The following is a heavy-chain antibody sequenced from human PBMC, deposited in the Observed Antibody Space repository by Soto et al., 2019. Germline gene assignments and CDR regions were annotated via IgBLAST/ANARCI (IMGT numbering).Heavy chain of an antibody. CDR2: ISSSSSTI. Sequence: PGGSLRLSYAASGFKFSRYNMNWVHQAPGKGLEWVSYISSSSSTIYYADSVKGRFTISRDNAKNSLYLQMNSLRAEDAAVYYCAVVGYYGSGSYYDYYYYMDVWGKGTTVTVSS. CDR3: AVVGYYGSGSYYDYYYYMDV. CDR1: GFKFSRYN. J-gene: IGHJ6*03. D-gene: IGHD3-10*01. V-gene: IGHV3-48*01.